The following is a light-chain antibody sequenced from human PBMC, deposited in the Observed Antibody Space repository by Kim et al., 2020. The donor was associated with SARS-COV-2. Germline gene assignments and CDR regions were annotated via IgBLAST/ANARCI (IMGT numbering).Light chain of an antibody. V-gene: IGKV4-1*01. CDR1: QSILYTSDNKNY. J-gene: IGKJ2*01. Sequence: DIVMTQSPDSLAVSLGERATTNCKSSQSILYTSDNKNYLAWYQQRPGQSPKLLISWASTRESGVPDRFSGSGSGTDFTLTISSLQAEDVAVYYCQQFFTIPRTFGQGTKLEI. CDR2: WAS. CDR3: QQFFTIPRT.